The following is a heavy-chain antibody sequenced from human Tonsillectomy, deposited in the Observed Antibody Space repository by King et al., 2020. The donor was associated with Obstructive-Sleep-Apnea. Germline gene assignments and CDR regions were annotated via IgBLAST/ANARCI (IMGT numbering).Heavy chain of an antibody. D-gene: IGHD4-17*01. Sequence: VQLVESGGGLVQPGGSLRLSCAASGFTFSSYSMNWVRQAPGKGLEWVSYISSSSSTIYYADSVKGRFTNSRDNAKNSLYLQMNSLRAEDTAVYYCAREDYGDFSFDLWGRGTLVTVSS. CDR3: AREDYGDFSFDL. V-gene: IGHV3-48*04. CDR2: ISSSSSTI. CDR1: GFTFSSYS. J-gene: IGHJ2*01.